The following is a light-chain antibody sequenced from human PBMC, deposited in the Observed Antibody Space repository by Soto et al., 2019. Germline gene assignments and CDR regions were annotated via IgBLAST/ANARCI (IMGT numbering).Light chain of an antibody. Sequence: DIQMTQSPSTLSSSVGDRVTITCRASQSISSWLAWYQQKPGKAPKLLIYDASSLESGVPSRFSGSGSGTELTLTISSLQPDDFATDYCQQYSSYSPTFGQGTKVEIK. J-gene: IGKJ1*01. V-gene: IGKV1-5*01. CDR3: QQYSSYSPT. CDR1: QSISSW. CDR2: DAS.